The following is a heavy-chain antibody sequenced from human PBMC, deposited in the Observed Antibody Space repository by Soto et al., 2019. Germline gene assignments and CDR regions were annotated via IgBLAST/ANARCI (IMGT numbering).Heavy chain of an antibody. J-gene: IGHJ4*02. CDR2: INPNSGGT. Sequence: SVKVSCAASGYTFTGYYMHWVRQAPGQGLEWMGWINPNSGGTNYAQKFQGRVAMTRDTSISTAYMEVSRLRSDDTAVYYCASGYSSSSTSILDFWGQGTPVTVSS. V-gene: IGHV1-2*02. CDR3: ASGYSSSSTSILDF. D-gene: IGHD6-6*01. CDR1: GYTFTGYY.